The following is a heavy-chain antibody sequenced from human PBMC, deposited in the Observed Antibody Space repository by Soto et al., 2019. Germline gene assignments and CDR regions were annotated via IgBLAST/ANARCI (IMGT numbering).Heavy chain of an antibody. CDR1: GYSFTSYW. D-gene: IGHD6-13*01. CDR2: IYPGDSDT. CDR3: ARLFGAGTDLGGDYSYGMDV. J-gene: IGHJ6*02. V-gene: IGHV5-51*01. Sequence: GESLKVSCKGSGYSFTSYWIDWVRQMPGKGLEWMGIIYPGDSDTRYSPSFQGQVTISAGKSISTAYLQCSSLKASDTAMYYCARLFGAGTDLGGDYSYGMDVWRQGTTVTISS.